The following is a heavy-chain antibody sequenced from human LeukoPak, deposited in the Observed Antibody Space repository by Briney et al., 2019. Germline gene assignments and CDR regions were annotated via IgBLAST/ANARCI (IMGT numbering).Heavy chain of an antibody. Sequence: GGSLRLSCAASGFTFSSYEMNWVRQAPGKGLEWVSYISSSGSTIYYADSVKGRFTISRDNAKNSLYLQMNSLRAEDTAVYYCARDGTGWLQQNLFDYWGQGTLVTVSS. J-gene: IGHJ4*02. V-gene: IGHV3-48*03. CDR2: ISSSGSTI. CDR1: GFTFSSYE. CDR3: ARDGTGWLQQNLFDY. D-gene: IGHD5-24*01.